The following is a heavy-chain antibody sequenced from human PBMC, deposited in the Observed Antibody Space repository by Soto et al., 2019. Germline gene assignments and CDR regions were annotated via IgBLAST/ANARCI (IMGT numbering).Heavy chain of an antibody. CDR2: IVVGSGNT. V-gene: IGHV1-58*02. Sequence: SVKVCCKASGFTITSTARQWVRQASEQRLEWIGWIVVGSGNTNYAQKFQERVTITRDMSTSTAYMELSSLRSEDTAVDYCAASPDYDFWSGYPDAFDIWGQGTMVTVSS. CDR1: GFTITSTA. J-gene: IGHJ3*02. D-gene: IGHD3-3*01. CDR3: AASPDYDFWSGYPDAFDI.